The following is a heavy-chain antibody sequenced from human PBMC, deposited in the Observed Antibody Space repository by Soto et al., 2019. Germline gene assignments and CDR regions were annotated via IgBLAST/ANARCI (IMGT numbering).Heavy chain of an antibody. CDR2: ISWNSVNI. V-gene: IGHV3-9*01. D-gene: IGHD4-17*01. CDR3: ARGVTTRGQNWFDP. Sequence: SQTLSCAASXFTFDDYAMHWVRQAPGKGLEWVSTISWNSVNIGYADSVKGRFTISRDNAKNSLYLQINSLRVEDTALYYCARGVTTRGQNWFDPWGQGTLVTVSS. CDR1: XFTFDDYA. J-gene: IGHJ5*02.